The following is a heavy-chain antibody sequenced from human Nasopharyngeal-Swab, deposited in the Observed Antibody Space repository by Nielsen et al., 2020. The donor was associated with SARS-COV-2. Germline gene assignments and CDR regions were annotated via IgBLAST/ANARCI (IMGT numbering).Heavy chain of an antibody. D-gene: IGHD6-13*01. J-gene: IGHJ4*02. CDR1: GGSFSGYY. Sequence: SEPLSLTCAVYGGSFSGYYWSWIRQPPGKGLEWIGEINHSGSTNYNPSLKSRVTISVDTSKNQFSLKLSSVTAADTAVYYCARGRSSSWYSLTLYFDYWGQGTLVTVSS. CDR2: INHSGST. CDR3: ARGRSSSWYSLTLYFDY. V-gene: IGHV4-34*01.